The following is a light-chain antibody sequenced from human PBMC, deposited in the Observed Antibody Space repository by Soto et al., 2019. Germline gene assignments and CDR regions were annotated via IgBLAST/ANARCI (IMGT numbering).Light chain of an antibody. V-gene: IGKV1-13*02. Sequence: AIQLTQSPSSLSASVGARITITCRASQDIRDELAWYQQTPGQAPKLLIYSASSLHTGVPSRFSGNGFGTDFTLTISSLRPADFDSYFCQQVKSYPVTFGGGTKVEIK. CDR3: QQVKSYPVT. CDR1: QDIRDE. CDR2: SAS. J-gene: IGKJ4*01.